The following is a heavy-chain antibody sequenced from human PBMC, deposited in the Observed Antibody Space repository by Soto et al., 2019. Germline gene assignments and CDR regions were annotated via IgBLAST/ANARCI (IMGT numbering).Heavy chain of an antibody. CDR3: VKGYDFWTGYYDY. J-gene: IGHJ4*02. V-gene: IGHV3-33*06. CDR2: IWYDGSKT. D-gene: IGHD3-3*01. Sequence: PGGSLRLSCAASGFTFSSYGMHWVRQAPGKGLECVAVIWYDGSKTYYADSVKGRFTISRDNSKNTLDLQMNSLRGEDTAVYYCVKGYDFWTGYYDYWSQGTLVTVSS. CDR1: GFTFSSYG.